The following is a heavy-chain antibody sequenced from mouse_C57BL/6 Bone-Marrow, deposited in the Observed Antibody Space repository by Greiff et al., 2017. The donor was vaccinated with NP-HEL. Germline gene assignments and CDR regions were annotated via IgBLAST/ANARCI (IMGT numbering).Heavy chain of an antibody. D-gene: IGHD4-1*01. V-gene: IGHV1-5*01. CDR1: GYTFTSYW. CDR3: TRRDLTGKLGPRFAY. Sequence: VHVKQSGTVLARPGASVKMSCKTSGYTFTSYWMHWVKQRPGQGLEWIGAIYPGNSDTSYNQKFKGKAKLTAVTSASTAYMELSSLTNEDSAVYYCTRRDLTGKLGPRFAYWGQGTLVTVSA. CDR2: IYPGNSDT. J-gene: IGHJ3*01.